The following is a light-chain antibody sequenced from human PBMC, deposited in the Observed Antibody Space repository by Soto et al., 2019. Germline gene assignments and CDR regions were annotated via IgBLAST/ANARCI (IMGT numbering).Light chain of an antibody. J-gene: IGKJ4*01. CDR2: GAS. CDR3: QQYGSSRST. Sequence: EIVLTQSPGTLSLSPGERATLSCRASQSVSSSYLAWYQQKPGQAPRLLIYGASSRATGIPDRFSGSGSGTEFTLTISRLEPEDFAMYYCQQYGSSRSTFGGWTKVEIK. V-gene: IGKV3-20*01. CDR1: QSVSSSY.